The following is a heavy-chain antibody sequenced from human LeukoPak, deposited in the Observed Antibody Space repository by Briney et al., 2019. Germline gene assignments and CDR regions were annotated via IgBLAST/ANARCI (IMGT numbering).Heavy chain of an antibody. CDR2: ISGSGDST. CDR1: GFTFSTYA. Sequence: PGGSLRLSCAASGFTFSTYAMNWVRQAPGKGLEWVSTISGSGDSTYYADSVKGRFTISRDNSKNTLYLQMNSLRSEDTAVYYCAREAARVDRGGYFDYWGQGTLVTVSS. V-gene: IGHV3-23*01. D-gene: IGHD2-15*01. CDR3: AREAARVDRGGYFDY. J-gene: IGHJ4*02.